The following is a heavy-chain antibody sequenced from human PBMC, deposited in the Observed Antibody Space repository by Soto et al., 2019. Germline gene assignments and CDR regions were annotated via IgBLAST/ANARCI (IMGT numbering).Heavy chain of an antibody. D-gene: IGHD6-25*01. CDR2: INGYNGNT. V-gene: IGHV1-18*04. J-gene: IGHJ6*02. Sequence: ASVKVSCKASGYSFTSYAFSWVRQAPGQGLEWMGWINGYNGNTNYAEQLQGRVTMTKDTSTKTAYMELSSLRPDDTAVYYCARDSSGSFRNYFVMDVWGQGTTVTVSS. CDR3: ARDSSGSFRNYFVMDV. CDR1: GYSFTSYA.